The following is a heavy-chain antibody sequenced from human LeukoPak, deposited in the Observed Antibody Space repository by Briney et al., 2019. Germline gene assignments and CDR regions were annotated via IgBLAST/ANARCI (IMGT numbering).Heavy chain of an antibody. V-gene: IGHV4-39*01. CDR3: ARLPGDGYCSGGSCYEQNWFDP. CDR1: GGSISSSSYY. Sequence: SETLSLTCTVSGGSISSSSYYWGWIRQPPGKGLEWIGSIYYSGSTYYNPSLKSRVTISVDTSKNQFSLKLSSVTAADTAVYYCARLPGDGYCSGGSCYEQNWFDPWGQGTLVTVSS. CDR2: IYYSGST. D-gene: IGHD2-15*01. J-gene: IGHJ5*02.